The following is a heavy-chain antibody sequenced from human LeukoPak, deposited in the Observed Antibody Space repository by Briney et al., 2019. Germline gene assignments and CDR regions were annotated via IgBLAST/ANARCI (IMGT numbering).Heavy chain of an antibody. J-gene: IGHJ4*02. Sequence: GGSLRLSCAVSGLTVSSNYMSWVRQAPGKGLEWVSVIYSGGSTYDADSVKGRFSISRDTSKNMVYLQMNSLRGEDTAVYYCARDFNFVGFFDWGQGTLVTVSS. CDR1: GLTVSSNY. D-gene: IGHD3-3*01. CDR3: ARDFNFVGFFD. CDR2: IYSGGST. V-gene: IGHV3-53*01.